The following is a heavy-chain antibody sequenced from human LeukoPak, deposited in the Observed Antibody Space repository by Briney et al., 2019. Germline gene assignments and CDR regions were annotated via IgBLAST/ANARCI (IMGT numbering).Heavy chain of an antibody. V-gene: IGHV3-23*01. CDR3: AKLGSATCYLPIVY. Sequence: GGSLRLSCAASGFTFSNYAMNWVRQAPGKGLEWVSAISGTGDSTYYADSLKGRFTISRDNSKNTLYLQMNSLRAEDTAIYYCAKLGSATCYLPIVYWGQGTLVTVSS. CDR1: GFTFSNYA. D-gene: IGHD2-2*01. J-gene: IGHJ4*02. CDR2: ISGTGDST.